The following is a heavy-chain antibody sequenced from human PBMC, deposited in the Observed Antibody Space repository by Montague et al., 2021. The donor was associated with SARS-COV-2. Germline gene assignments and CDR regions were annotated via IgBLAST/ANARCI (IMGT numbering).Heavy chain of an antibody. D-gene: IGHD2-2*01. Sequence: SLRLSCAASGFTLSSYAMNWVRQAPGKGLEWVSSISGSDDPTYYADSVKGRFTISRDSSKNTLYLQMNSLRVEETAVYYCAKGFTSWPRGLFDYWGQGSLVTVSS. CDR1: GFTLSSYA. CDR2: ISGSDDPT. J-gene: IGHJ4*02. CDR3: AKGFTSWPRGLFDY. V-gene: IGHV3-23*01.